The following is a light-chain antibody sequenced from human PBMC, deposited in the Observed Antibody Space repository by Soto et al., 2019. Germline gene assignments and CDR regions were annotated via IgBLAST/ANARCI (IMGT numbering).Light chain of an antibody. J-gene: IGKJ1*01. CDR2: GAS. Sequence: ETVMTQSPATLSVSPGERATLSCRARQSVSSNLAWYQQKPGQAPRLLIYGASTRATDIPARFSGSGSGTEFTLTISSLQSEDFAVYYCQQYNDWPGTFGQGTKV. V-gene: IGKV3-15*01. CDR3: QQYNDWPGT. CDR1: QSVSSN.